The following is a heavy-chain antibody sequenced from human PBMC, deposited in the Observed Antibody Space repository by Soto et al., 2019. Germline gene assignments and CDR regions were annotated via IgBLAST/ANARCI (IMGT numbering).Heavy chain of an antibody. J-gene: IGHJ6*02. D-gene: IGHD2-2*03. Sequence: ASVKVSCKASAYTFTDYYMHWVRQAPGQGLKWMGWINPKSGGTNYAQKFQGRVTMTRDTSISTAYMELSGLRSDDTAVLYCARGGFCDSTSCSAGYFYGMEVWGQGTTVTVSS. V-gene: IGHV1-2*02. CDR2: INPKSGGT. CDR3: ARGGFCDSTSCSAGYFYGMEV. CDR1: AYTFTDYY.